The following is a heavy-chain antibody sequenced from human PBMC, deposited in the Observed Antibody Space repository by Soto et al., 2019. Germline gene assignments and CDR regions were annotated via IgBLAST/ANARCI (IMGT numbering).Heavy chain of an antibody. CDR3: VRDQWVGCTGDVCYPLDY. Sequence: GASLRLSCAASGFSFSSYAMHWVRQAPGKGLEWVSVISYEGSNQYYADSVKGRFAISRDNSRNTVYLQLNSLRAEDTAVYYCVRDQWVGCTGDVCYPLDYWGQGT. D-gene: IGHD2-8*02. CDR1: GFSFSSYA. CDR2: ISYEGSNQ. V-gene: IGHV3-30*09. J-gene: IGHJ4*02.